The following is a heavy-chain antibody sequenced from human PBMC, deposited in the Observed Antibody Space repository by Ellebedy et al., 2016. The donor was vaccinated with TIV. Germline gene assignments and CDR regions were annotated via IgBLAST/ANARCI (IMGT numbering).Heavy chain of an antibody. CDR3: AMRDIAAALKARFDY. Sequence: SVKVSXKASGGTFSSYAISWVRQAPGQGLEWMGGIIPIFGTANYAQKFQGRVTITADESTSTAYMELSSLRSEDTAVYYCAMRDIAAALKARFDYWGQGTLVTVSS. D-gene: IGHD6-13*01. CDR1: GGTFSSYA. J-gene: IGHJ4*02. CDR2: IIPIFGTA. V-gene: IGHV1-69*13.